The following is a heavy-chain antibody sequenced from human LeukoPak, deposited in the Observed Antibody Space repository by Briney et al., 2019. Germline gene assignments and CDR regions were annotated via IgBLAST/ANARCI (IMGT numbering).Heavy chain of an antibody. Sequence: SETLSLTCTVSGDSISSSNNYWGWIRQPPGKGLEWIGSIFYSGNTYYNPSLKSRVTISVDTSKNQFSLKLRSVTAADTAVYYCASTLTYYYGSGSYYIDCWGQGTLVTVSS. CDR2: IFYSGNT. CDR1: GDSISSSNNY. V-gene: IGHV4-39*01. CDR3: ASTLTYYYGSGSYYIDC. D-gene: IGHD3-10*01. J-gene: IGHJ4*02.